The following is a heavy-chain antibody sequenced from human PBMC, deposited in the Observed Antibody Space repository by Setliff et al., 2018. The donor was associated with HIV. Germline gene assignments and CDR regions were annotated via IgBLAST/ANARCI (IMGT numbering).Heavy chain of an antibody. V-gene: IGHV3-7*01. Sequence: GGSLRLSCAASGFMFGVDWMSWVRQTPGKGLEWVASVTPDGGDKYYANSMRGRFTISRDNGKNAVYLQMNSLTAEDAALYYCVRDLARVIAHWGQGTLVTVSS. D-gene: IGHD2-21*01. CDR1: GFMFGVDW. CDR3: VRDLARVIAH. J-gene: IGHJ4*02. CDR2: VTPDGGDK.